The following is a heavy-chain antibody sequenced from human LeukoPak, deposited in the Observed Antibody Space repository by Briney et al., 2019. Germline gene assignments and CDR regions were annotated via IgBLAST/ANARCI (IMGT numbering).Heavy chain of an antibody. Sequence: GGSLRLSCAASGFTFSSYAMSWVRQAPGKGLEWVSGIGGSGGSTYYADSVKGRFTISRDNSKDTLYLQMNSLRAEDTAVYYCAKRERESYNYGYPDYWGQGTLVTVSS. D-gene: IGHD5-18*01. CDR1: GFTFSSYA. CDR2: IGGSGGST. J-gene: IGHJ4*02. V-gene: IGHV3-23*01. CDR3: AKRERESYNYGYPDY.